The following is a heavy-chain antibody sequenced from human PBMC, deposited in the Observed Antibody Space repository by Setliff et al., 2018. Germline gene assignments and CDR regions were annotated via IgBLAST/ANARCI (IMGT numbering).Heavy chain of an antibody. J-gene: IGHJ6*03. D-gene: IGHD2-2*01. CDR2: IYYSGST. V-gene: IGHV4-39*01. CDR3: ARLGGSSTSGGFYYFYYYMDV. Sequence: SETLSLTCTVSGGSIGSSSYYWGWIRQPPGKGLEWIGSIYYSGSTYYNPSLKSRVTISVDTSKNQFSLNLSSVTAADTAVYYCARLGGSSTSGGFYYFYYYMDVWGKGTTVTVSS. CDR1: GGSIGSSSYY.